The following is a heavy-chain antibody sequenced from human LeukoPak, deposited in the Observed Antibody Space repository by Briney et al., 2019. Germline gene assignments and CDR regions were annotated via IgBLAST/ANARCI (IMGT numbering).Heavy chain of an antibody. V-gene: IGHV3-48*03. Sequence: PGGSLRLSCAASGFTVSSSYMNWVRQAPGKGLEWVSYISSGGSTIYYADSVKGRFTISRDNAKNSLYLQMNSLRAEDTAVYYCARDRSSSWFYYYYMDVWGKGTTVTVSS. CDR3: ARDRSSSWFYYYYMDV. CDR2: ISSGGSTI. J-gene: IGHJ6*03. D-gene: IGHD6-13*01. CDR1: GFTVSSSY.